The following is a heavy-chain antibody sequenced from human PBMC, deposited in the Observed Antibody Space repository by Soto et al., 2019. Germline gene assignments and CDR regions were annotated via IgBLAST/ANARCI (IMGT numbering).Heavy chain of an antibody. V-gene: IGHV4-59*01. D-gene: IGHD6-6*01. CDR3: ARETEQLVSRCLDP. CDR1: GGSISSYY. Sequence: SETLSLTCTVSGGSISSYYWSWIRQPPGKGLEWIGYIYYSGSTNYNPSLKSRVTISVDTSKNQFSLKLSSVTAADTAVYYCARETEQLVSRCLDPWGQGTLVTVSS. J-gene: IGHJ5*02. CDR2: IYYSGST.